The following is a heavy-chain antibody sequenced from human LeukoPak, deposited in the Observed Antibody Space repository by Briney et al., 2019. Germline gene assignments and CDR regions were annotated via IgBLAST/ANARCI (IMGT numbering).Heavy chain of an antibody. CDR2: ISYSSSTI. D-gene: IGHD3-10*01. Sequence: GGSLRLSCAASGFAFSDYYMNWVRQAPGKGLEWVSYISYSSSTIYYADSVKGRFTISRDNAKNSLYLQMNSLRDEDTAVYYCARTQSGGDYWGQGTLVTVSS. J-gene: IGHJ4*02. V-gene: IGHV3-48*02. CDR1: GFAFSDYY. CDR3: ARTQSGGDY.